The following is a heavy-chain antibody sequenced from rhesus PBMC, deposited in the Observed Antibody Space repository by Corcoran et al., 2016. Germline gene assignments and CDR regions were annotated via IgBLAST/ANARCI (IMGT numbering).Heavy chain of an antibody. J-gene: IGHJ4*01. Sequence: QVQLQESGPGLVKPSETLSLTCAVSGGSISSSNWWSWIRQPPGKGLEWIGYISGSSGSTYYNPSLKSRVTISTDTSKNPFSLKLSSVTAADTAVYYCASLDYWGQGVLVTVSS. CDR1: GGSISSSNW. CDR2: ISGSSGST. V-gene: IGHV4-65*01. CDR3: ASLDY.